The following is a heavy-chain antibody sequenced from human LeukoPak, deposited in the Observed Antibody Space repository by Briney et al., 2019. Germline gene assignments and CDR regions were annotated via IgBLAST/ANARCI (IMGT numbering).Heavy chain of an antibody. Sequence: RGSLRLSCAPPGFTFCDYSMKWVPQAPGKGLEWISYVGISSGNTKYADSVKGRFTISGDSAKNSVFLQMNSLRVEDTAVYYCARDHRYAFDNWGQGTLVTVSS. V-gene: IGHV3-48*04. CDR1: GFTFCDYS. CDR3: ARDHRYAFDN. D-gene: IGHD5-12*01. J-gene: IGHJ4*02. CDR2: VGISSGNT.